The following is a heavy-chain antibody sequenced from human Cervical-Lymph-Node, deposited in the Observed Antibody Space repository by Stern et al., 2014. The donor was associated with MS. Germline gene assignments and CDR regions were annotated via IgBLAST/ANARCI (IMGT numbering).Heavy chain of an antibody. CDR2: IKSKSDGGTA. CDR3: TQRRRGFITAAGTETT. CDR1: GFTFSNDW. D-gene: IGHD6-13*01. J-gene: IGHJ4*02. V-gene: IGHV3-15*01. Sequence: VQLVESGGGLVNPGGSLRLSCAASGFTFSNDWMSWVRQGPGKGLEWVGRIKSKSDGGTADYAAPVKGRFTISRDDSKNTLYLQMNSLETEDTAVYYCTQRRRGFITAAGTETTWGQGTLVTVSS.